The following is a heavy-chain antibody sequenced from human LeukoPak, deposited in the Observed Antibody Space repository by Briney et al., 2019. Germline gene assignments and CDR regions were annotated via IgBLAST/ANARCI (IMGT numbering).Heavy chain of an antibody. CDR2: MYLSGTT. Sequence: PSGTLSLTCTVSGDSINSLDLWSWVRQPPGKGLEWIGEMYLSGTTHSNPSAKSRVTISIDKSKDQFFLNLSSVTAADTAVYYCAGLVGRYSSGLYYYYFDYWGQGTLVTVSS. D-gene: IGHD3-22*01. CDR1: GDSINSLDL. CDR3: AGLVGRYSSGLYYYYFDY. V-gene: IGHV4-4*02. J-gene: IGHJ4*02.